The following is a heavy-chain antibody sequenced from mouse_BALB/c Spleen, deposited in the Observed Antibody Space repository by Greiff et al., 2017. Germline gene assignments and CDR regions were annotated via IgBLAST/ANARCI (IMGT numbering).Heavy chain of an antibody. V-gene: IGHV1-14*01. CDR2: INPYNDGT. J-gene: IGHJ3*01. CDR3: ASTGFAWVAY. Sequence: VQLQQSGPELVKPGASVKMSCKASGYTFTSYVMHWVKQKPGQGLEWIGYINPYNDGTNYNEKFKGKATLTSDKSSSTAYMELSSLTSEDPAVYDCASTGFAWVAYWGQGTLVTVSA. CDR1: GYTFTSYV.